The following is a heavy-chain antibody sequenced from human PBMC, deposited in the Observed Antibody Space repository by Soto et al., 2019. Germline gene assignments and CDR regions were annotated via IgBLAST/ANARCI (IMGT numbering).Heavy chain of an antibody. CDR2: ISGSGDST. D-gene: IGHD6-19*01. J-gene: IGHJ4*02. Sequence: EVQLLESGGGLVQPAGSLRLSCAASGFTFSTYAMNWVRQAPGKGLEWVSGISGSGDSTYYADSVKGRFTVSRDSSKNTLYLQMNSLRAEDTAVFYCAKERSSGWSFDYWGQGTLVTVSS. CDR3: AKERSSGWSFDY. CDR1: GFTFSTYA. V-gene: IGHV3-23*01.